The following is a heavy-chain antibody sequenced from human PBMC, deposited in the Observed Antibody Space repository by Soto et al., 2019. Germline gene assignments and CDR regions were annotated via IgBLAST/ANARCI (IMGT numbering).Heavy chain of an antibody. Sequence: ASVKVSCKASGYTFTSYGISWVRQAPGQGLEWMGWISAYNGNTNYAQKLQGRVTMTTDTSTSTAYMELRSLRSDDTAVYYCARTGATGTIDYYGMDVWGQGTTVTVSS. V-gene: IGHV1-18*01. D-gene: IGHD1-1*01. CDR3: ARTGATGTIDYYGMDV. CDR2: ISAYNGNT. J-gene: IGHJ6*02. CDR1: GYTFTSYG.